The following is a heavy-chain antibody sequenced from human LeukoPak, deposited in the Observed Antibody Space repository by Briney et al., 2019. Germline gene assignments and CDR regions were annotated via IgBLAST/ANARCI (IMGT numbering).Heavy chain of an antibody. CDR1: GGSISSYS. J-gene: IGHJ4*02. CDR2: ISNSGRT. Sequence: SETQSLTCTVSGGSISSYSWSWIRQPPGKGPEWIGYISNSGRTNYSPSLKSRVAISVDTSKNQFSLKLSSVTAADTAVYYCARGGYGYYFDYWGQGTLVTVSS. D-gene: IGHD5-18*01. V-gene: IGHV4-59*01. CDR3: ARGGYGYYFDY.